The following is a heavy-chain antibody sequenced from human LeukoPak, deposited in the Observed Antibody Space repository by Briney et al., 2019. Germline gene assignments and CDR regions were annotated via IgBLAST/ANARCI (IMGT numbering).Heavy chain of an antibody. Sequence: SQTLSLTCTVSGGSISSGDYYWSWIRQPPGKGLEWIGYIYYSGSTYYNPSLKSRVTISVDTSKNQFSLKLSSVTAADTAVYYCARTNWGSGDYFDYWGQGTLVTVSS. V-gene: IGHV4-30-4*01. CDR1: GGSISSGDYY. CDR2: IYYSGST. CDR3: ARTNWGSGDYFDY. J-gene: IGHJ4*02. D-gene: IGHD7-27*01.